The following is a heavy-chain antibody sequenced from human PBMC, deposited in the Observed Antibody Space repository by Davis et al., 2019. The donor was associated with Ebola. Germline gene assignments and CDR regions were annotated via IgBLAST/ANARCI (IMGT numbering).Heavy chain of an antibody. CDR2: IYSGSIT. CDR3: ARGSDSDY. Sequence: GESLKISCAASGFTVSSNYMNWVRQAPGKGLEWVSVIYSGSITYYADSVKGRFTISRDNSKNTMYLQMNSLRAEDTAVYYCARGSDSDYWGQGTLVTVSS. V-gene: IGHV3-66*01. J-gene: IGHJ4*02. CDR1: GFTVSSNY.